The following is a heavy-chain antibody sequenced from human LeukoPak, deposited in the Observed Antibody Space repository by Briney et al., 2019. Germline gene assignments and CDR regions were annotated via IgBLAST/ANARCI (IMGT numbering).Heavy chain of an antibody. CDR3: ASYSVVTGIDYFDY. D-gene: IGHD4-23*01. CDR2: IYYSGST. CDR1: GGSISSYY. Sequence: SETLSLTCTVSGGSISSYYWRWIRQPPGKGLEWIGYIYYSGSTNYNPSLKSRVTISVDTSKNQFSLKLSSVTAADTAVYYCASYSVVTGIDYFDYWGQGTLVTVSS. J-gene: IGHJ4*02. V-gene: IGHV4-59*08.